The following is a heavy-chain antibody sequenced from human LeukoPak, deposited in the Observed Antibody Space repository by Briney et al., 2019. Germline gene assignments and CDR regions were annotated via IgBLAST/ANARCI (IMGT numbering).Heavy chain of an antibody. Sequence: PGGSLRLSCAASGFTFDDYGMSWVRQAPGKGLEWVSGINWDGGSTGYADSVKGRFTISRDNAKNSLYLQMNSLRAEDTALYYCARDRATYSSSSGHWFDPWGQGTLVTVSS. CDR2: INWDGGST. V-gene: IGHV3-20*04. CDR3: ARDRATYSSSSGHWFDP. J-gene: IGHJ5*02. D-gene: IGHD6-6*01. CDR1: GFTFDDYG.